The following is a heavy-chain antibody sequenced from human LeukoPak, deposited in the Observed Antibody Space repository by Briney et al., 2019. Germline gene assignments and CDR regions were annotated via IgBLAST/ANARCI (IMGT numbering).Heavy chain of an antibody. Sequence: ASVKVSCKTSGYTFSSYGIPWVRPAPGQGLEWMGWISAYGHTKLSRNLQARVTVTIDTSTTTAYMELRSLSSDDTAVYFCARETASGYLGFDFWGQGTLVTVSS. CDR2: ISAYGHT. J-gene: IGHJ4*02. CDR1: GYTFSSYG. CDR3: ARETASGYLGFDF. D-gene: IGHD3-3*01. V-gene: IGHV1-18*01.